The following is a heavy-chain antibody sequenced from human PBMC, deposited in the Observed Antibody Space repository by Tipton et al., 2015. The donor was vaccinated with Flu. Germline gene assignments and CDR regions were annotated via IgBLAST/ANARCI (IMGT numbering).Heavy chain of an antibody. D-gene: IGHD3-10*02. CDR1: GYSINSDYF. Sequence: TLSLTCAVSGYSINSDYFWGWIRQPPGKGLEWIGSIYHSGSTYYNPSLKSRVAISVDTSNNQFSLKLSSVTAADTAVYYCARHTGDSVRGVIDYWGQGTLVTVSS. V-gene: IGHV4-38-2*01. CDR3: ARHTGDSVRGVIDY. J-gene: IGHJ4*02. CDR2: IYHSGST.